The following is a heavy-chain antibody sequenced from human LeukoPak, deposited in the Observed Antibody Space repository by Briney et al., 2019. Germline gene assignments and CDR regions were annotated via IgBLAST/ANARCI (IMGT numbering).Heavy chain of an antibody. CDR1: GLTFNNAW. J-gene: IGHJ4*02. V-gene: IGHV3-30*03. CDR2: ISYDGSNK. CDR3: ARASRPGIAVAVSLIDY. D-gene: IGHD6-19*01. Sequence: GGSLRLSCAASGLTFNNAWMNWVRQAPGKGLEWVAVISYDGSNKYYADSVKGRFTISRDNSKNTLYLQMNSLRAEDTAVYYCARASRPGIAVAVSLIDYWGQGTLVTVSS.